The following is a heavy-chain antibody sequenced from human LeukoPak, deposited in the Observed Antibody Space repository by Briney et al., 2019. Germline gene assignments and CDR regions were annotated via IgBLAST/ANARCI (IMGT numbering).Heavy chain of an antibody. CDR3: AKKISRDYYDSSGYYYAEYFQH. D-gene: IGHD3-22*01. V-gene: IGHV3-13*01. CDR2: IGTAGDT. Sequence: GGSLRLSCAASGFTFTNHAMHWVRQGTGKGLEWVSAIGTAGDTFYPGSVKGRFTISRENAKKSLYLQMNSLRAEDTAVYYCAKKISRDYYDSSGYYYAEYFQHWGQGTLVTVSS. J-gene: IGHJ1*01. CDR1: GFTFTNHA.